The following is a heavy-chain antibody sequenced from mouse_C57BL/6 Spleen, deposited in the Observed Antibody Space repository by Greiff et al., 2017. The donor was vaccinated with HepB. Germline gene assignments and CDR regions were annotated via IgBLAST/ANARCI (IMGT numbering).Heavy chain of an antibody. CDR3: ASEDYYGSSFYAMDY. CDR1: GYTFTSYW. D-gene: IGHD1-1*01. J-gene: IGHJ4*01. Sequence: QVQLQQPGAELVKPGASVKMSCKASGYTFTSYWITWVKQRPGQGLEWIGDIYPGSGSTNYNEKFKSKATLTVDTSSSTAYMKLSSLTSEDSAVYYCASEDYYGSSFYAMDYWGQGTSVTVSS. CDR2: IYPGSGST. V-gene: IGHV1-55*01.